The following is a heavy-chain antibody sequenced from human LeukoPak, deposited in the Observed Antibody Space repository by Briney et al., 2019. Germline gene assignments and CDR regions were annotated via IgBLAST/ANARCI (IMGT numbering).Heavy chain of an antibody. CDR2: ISWNSGSI. J-gene: IGHJ3*02. CDR3: AKVGYAFDI. CDR1: GFTFDDYA. V-gene: IGHV3-9*01. Sequence: GGSLRLSCAASGFTFDDYAMHWVRQAPGKGLEWVSGISWNSGSIGYADSVKGRFTISRDNAKNSLYLQMNSLRAEDTALYYCAKVGYAFDIWGQGTMVTVS. D-gene: IGHD3-16*01.